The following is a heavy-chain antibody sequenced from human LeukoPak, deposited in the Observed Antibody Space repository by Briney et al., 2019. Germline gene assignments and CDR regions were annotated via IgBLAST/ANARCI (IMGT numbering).Heavy chain of an antibody. CDR3: VKGTYRADH. Sequence: GGSLRLSCSASGFTFSSYAMHWVRQAPGKGLEYVSAISRSGDSIYYADSVKGRISISRDNSKNTLYLQMSSLRAEDTAVYYCVKGTYRADHWGQGTLVTVSS. J-gene: IGHJ4*02. D-gene: IGHD1-26*01. CDR1: GFTFSSYA. CDR2: ISRSGDSI. V-gene: IGHV3-64D*06.